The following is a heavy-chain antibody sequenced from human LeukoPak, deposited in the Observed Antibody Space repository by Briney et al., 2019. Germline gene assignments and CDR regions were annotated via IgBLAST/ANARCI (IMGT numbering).Heavy chain of an antibody. CDR3: ARDYGDYAPYGMDV. J-gene: IGHJ6*02. D-gene: IGHD4-17*01. Sequence: GGSLRLSCAASGFTFSSYSMNWVRQAPGKGLEWVAVIWYDGSNKHYVDSVKGRFTISRDNSKNTLYLQMNSLRAEDTAVYYCARDYGDYAPYGMDVWGQGTTVTVSS. CDR1: GFTFSSYS. CDR2: IWYDGSNK. V-gene: IGHV3-33*08.